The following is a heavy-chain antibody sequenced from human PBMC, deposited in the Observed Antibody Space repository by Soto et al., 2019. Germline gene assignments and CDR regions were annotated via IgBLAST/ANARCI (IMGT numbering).Heavy chain of an antibody. J-gene: IGHJ6*02. Sequence: QVQLVQSGAEVKKPGSSVKVSCKASGGTFSSYAISWVRQAPGKGLEGMGGIFHILDTTNYAQNFHGRVTITADESTSTAYMELSSLRSEDTAVYYCARSQGSSTSLDIYYYYYYGMDVWGQGTTVTVSS. CDR1: GGTFSSYA. CDR2: IFHILDTT. CDR3: ARSQGSSTSLDIYYYYYYGMDV. V-gene: IGHV1-69*01. D-gene: IGHD2-2*01.